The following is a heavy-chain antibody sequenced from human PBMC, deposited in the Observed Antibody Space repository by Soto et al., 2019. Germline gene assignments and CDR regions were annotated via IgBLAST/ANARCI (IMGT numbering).Heavy chain of an antibody. D-gene: IGHD5-18*01. J-gene: IGHJ4*02. Sequence: VQLVESGGGLVQPGGSLRLSCAASGFTFDDYGMNWVRQAPGKRLEWVSFISFSGNTIYYADSVRVLYTISGDNAKSTLFLQMNRLRDDDTPTFYCARRLDPLQYSDYWGRGTLVTVSS. CDR3: ARRLDPLQYSDY. CDR1: GFTFDDYG. CDR2: ISFSGNTI. V-gene: IGHV3-48*02.